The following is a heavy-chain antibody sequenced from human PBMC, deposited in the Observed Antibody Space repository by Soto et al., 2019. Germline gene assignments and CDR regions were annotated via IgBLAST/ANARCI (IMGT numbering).Heavy chain of an antibody. CDR2: INSDGSSR. Sequence: QLVESGGGLVQPGGSLRLSCVASGFTLSSYWMHWVRQAPGKGLVWVSRINSDGSSRTYADSVRGRLTISRDNAKNTLYLQMNSLRAEDTAVYYCARGDATLSAYYYSMDVWGKGTTVTVSS. CDR3: ARGDATLSAYYYSMDV. D-gene: IGHD1-26*01. J-gene: IGHJ6*03. CDR1: GFTLSSYW. V-gene: IGHV3-74*01.